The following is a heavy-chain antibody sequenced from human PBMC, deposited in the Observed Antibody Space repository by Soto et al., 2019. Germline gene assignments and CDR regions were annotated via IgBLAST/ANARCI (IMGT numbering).Heavy chain of an antibody. V-gene: IGHV4-34*01. J-gene: IGHJ4*02. CDR3: ARHGGYYFDY. D-gene: IGHD3-16*01. CDR1: SGSFSGYY. Sequence: SATLSLTCAVYSGSFSGYYWSWIRQPPGKGLEWIGELYQGLSIIYNPSLESRVTISGDSSKNQFSLKLRSVTAADTAVYYCARHGGYYFDYWGQGTLVTVSS. CDR2: LYQGLSI.